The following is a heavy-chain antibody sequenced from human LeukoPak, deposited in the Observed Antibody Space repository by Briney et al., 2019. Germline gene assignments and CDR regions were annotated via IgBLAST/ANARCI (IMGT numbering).Heavy chain of an antibody. V-gene: IGHV1-2*02. J-gene: IGHJ6*03. CDR1: GYTFTGYY. D-gene: IGHD5-18*01. CDR2: INPNSGGT. CDR3: ARDPAMAFYYTDV. Sequence: GASVKVACKASGYTFTGYYMHWVRQAPGQGLEWMGWINPNSGGTNYAQKFQGRVTMTRDTSISTAYMELSRLRSDDTAVYYCARDPAMAFYYTDVSSKGTTVTASS.